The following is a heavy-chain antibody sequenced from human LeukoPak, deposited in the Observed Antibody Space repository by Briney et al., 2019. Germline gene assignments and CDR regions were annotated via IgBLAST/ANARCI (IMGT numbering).Heavy chain of an antibody. J-gene: IGHJ4*02. V-gene: IGHV3-15*01. CDR2: IKSKTDGGTT. Sequence: GGSLRLSCAASGFTFSNAWMSWVRQAPGKGLEWAGRIKSKTDGGTTDYAAPVKGRFTISRDGSKNTLYLQMNSLKTEDTAVYYCTTDYSGSYPSLDYWGQGTLVTVYS. CDR1: GFTFSNAW. CDR3: TTDYSGSYPSLDY. D-gene: IGHD1-26*01.